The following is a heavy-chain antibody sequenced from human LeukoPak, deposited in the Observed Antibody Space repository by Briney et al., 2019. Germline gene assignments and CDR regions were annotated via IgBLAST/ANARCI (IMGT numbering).Heavy chain of an antibody. D-gene: IGHD6-6*01. Sequence: GGSLRLSCSASGFTFSFYSMNWVRQAPGKGLEWVSYISSSSSTIYYADSVKGRFTISRDNAQNSLYLLMNSLRDEYTAVYSCAREYSSSSGRAFDIWGQGTIVTVSS. CDR3: AREYSSSSGRAFDI. CDR2: ISSSSSTI. V-gene: IGHV3-48*02. J-gene: IGHJ3*02. CDR1: GFTFSFYS.